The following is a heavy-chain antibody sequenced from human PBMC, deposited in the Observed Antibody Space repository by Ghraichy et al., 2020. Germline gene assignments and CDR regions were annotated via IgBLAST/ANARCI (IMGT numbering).Heavy chain of an antibody. D-gene: IGHD3-3*01. CDR2: IKPKTAGGTT. CDR3: TTNYDLPTTDAFDI. CDR1: GFTFRNVW. J-gene: IGHJ3*02. Sequence: GGSLRLSCAASGFTFRNVWMSWVRQAPGKGLEWVGRIKPKTAGGTTDFAAPVKDRFSISRDDSRNTLYLHMNSLKTEDTAVYYCTTNYDLPTTDAFDIWGQGTMVTVSS. V-gene: IGHV3-15*01.